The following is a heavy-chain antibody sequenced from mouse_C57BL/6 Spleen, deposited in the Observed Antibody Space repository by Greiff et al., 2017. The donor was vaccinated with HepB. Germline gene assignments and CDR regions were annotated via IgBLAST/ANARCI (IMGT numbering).Heavy chain of an antibody. D-gene: IGHD3-2*02. Sequence: VKLMESGAELVKPGASVKISCKASGYSFSSYWMNWVKQRPGKGLEWIGQMYPGDGDTNYNGKFKGKATLTADKSSSTAYMQLSSLTSEDSAVYFCARWGSGRAYWGQGTTLTVSS. CDR2: MYPGDGDT. J-gene: IGHJ2*01. V-gene: IGHV1-80*01. CDR3: ARWGSGRAY. CDR1: GYSFSSYW.